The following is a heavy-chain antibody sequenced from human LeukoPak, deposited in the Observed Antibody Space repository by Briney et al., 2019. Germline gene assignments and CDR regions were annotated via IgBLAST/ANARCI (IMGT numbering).Heavy chain of an antibody. J-gene: IGHJ4*02. CDR2: IYTGATT. CDR3: ARDQATSGGGLDS. Sequence: PGGPLRLSCAASGFTISGTHMSWLRQAPGKGLERVSAIYTGATTYYSDSLQGRFTISRDKSKNTLYLQMDSLRVEDTAVYYCARDQATSGGGLDSWGRGTLVTVSS. CDR1: GFTISGTH. D-gene: IGHD3-16*01. V-gene: IGHV3-53*01.